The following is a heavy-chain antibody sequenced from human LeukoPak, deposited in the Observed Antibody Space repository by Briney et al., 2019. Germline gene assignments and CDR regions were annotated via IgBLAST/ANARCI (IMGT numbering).Heavy chain of an antibody. CDR3: ARVAVAGTLYYYYGMDV. Sequence: PSETLSLTCTVSGGSIRSYYWSWIRQPPGKGLEWIAYISDIGSINYNPSLKSRVTISLDTSKNQFSLKLSSVTAADTAVYYCARVAVAGTLYYYYGMDVWGQGTTVTVSS. D-gene: IGHD6-19*01. V-gene: IGHV4-59*01. CDR2: ISDIGSI. J-gene: IGHJ6*02. CDR1: GGSIRSYY.